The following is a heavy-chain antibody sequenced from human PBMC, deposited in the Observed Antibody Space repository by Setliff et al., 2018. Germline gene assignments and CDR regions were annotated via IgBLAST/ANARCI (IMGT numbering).Heavy chain of an antibody. CDR2: IYISGST. CDR3: AREGEIWFGELLPWGMDV. J-gene: IGHJ6*02. CDR1: GGSISSGTYY. Sequence: SETLSLTCTVPGGSISSGTYYWSWIRQPAGKGLEWIGRIYISGSTNYNPSLKSRVTISVDTSKNQFSLKLSSVTAADTAVYYCAREGEIWFGELLPWGMDVWGQGTTVTVSS. V-gene: IGHV4-61*02. D-gene: IGHD3-10*01.